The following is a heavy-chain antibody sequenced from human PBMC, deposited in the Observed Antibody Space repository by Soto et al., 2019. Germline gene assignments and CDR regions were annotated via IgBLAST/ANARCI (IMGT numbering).Heavy chain of an antibody. CDR3: ERRSDWYRYFDI. CDR2: IYHSGST. Sequence: SETLSLTCAVSGGSISSSNWWSWVRQPPGKGLEWIGEIYHSGSTNYNPSLKSRVTISVDKSKNQFYLKLSSVTAADTAVYYCERRSDWYRYFDIWGRGTLVTGSS. D-gene: IGHD3-9*01. J-gene: IGHJ2*01. CDR1: GGSISSSNW. V-gene: IGHV4-4*02.